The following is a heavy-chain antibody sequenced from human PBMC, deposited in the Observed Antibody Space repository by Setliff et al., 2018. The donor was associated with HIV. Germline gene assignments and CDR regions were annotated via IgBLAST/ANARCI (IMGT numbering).Heavy chain of an antibody. V-gene: IGHV4-34*01. CDR2: VSHTGST. CDR3: AREGTYSGTYWVRRVASFDI. D-gene: IGHD1-26*01. CDR1: GGSLSGYY. J-gene: IGHJ3*02. Sequence: SETLSLTCAVYGGSLSGYYWRWIRQPPGKGLEWIGGVSHTGSTNYNPSLKSRITISADTPKSQFSLKLSSVTAADTAVYYCAREGTYSGTYWVRRVASFDIWGQGTMVTVSS.